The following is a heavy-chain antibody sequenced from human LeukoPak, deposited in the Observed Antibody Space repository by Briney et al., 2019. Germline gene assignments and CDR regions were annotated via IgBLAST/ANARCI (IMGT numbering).Heavy chain of an antibody. Sequence: PGGSLRLSCAASGFTISDYWMHWVRQAPGKGLVWVSRSNSDGSSISYADSVKGRFTISRSIAKNTLYLQMNSLRDEDTGVYYCARDWSFDYWGQGTLVTVSS. D-gene: IGHD2-8*02. J-gene: IGHJ4*02. CDR3: ARDWSFDY. CDR2: SNSDGSSI. CDR1: GFTISDYW. V-gene: IGHV3-74*01.